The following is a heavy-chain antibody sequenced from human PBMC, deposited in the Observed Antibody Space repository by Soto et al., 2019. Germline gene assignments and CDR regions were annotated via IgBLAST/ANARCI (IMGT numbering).Heavy chain of an antibody. D-gene: IGHD6-19*01. CDR2: ISGSSSII. V-gene: IGHV3-48*02. Sequence: EVQLVESGGGLVQPGGSLRLSCAASGFTFSSYSMNWVRQAPGKGLEWVSYISGSSSIIYYADSVKGRFTISRDNAKNSLYLQMSSLRDEDTAVYDCAKGLMGSFDPWGQGTLVTVSS. J-gene: IGHJ5*02. CDR3: AKGLMGSFDP. CDR1: GFTFSSYS.